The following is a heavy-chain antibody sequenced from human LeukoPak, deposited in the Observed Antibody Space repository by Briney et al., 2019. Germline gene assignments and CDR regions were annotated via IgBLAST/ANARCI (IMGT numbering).Heavy chain of an antibody. CDR3: AKDISRYSYGPDY. CDR1: GFTFDDYA. CDR2: ISWNSGSI. Sequence: GRSLRLSCAASGFTFDDYAMHWVRQAPGKGLEWVSGISWNSGSIGYADSVKGRFTISRDNAKNSLYLQMNSLRAEDTALYYCAKDISRYSYGPDYWGREPWSPSPQ. D-gene: IGHD5-18*01. J-gene: IGHJ4*02. V-gene: IGHV3-9*01.